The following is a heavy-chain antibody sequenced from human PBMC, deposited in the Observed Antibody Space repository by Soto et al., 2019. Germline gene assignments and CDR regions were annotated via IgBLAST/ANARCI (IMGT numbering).Heavy chain of an antibody. J-gene: IGHJ4*02. CDR2: ISGSGGST. V-gene: IGHV3-23*01. D-gene: IGHD3-3*01. CDR3: AKLLRFLEWSSDY. Sequence: PGVSLRLSCAASGFTFSSYAMSWVRQAPGKGLEWVSAISGSGGSTYYADSVKGRFTISRDNSKNTLYLQMNSLRAEDTAVYYCAKLLRFLEWSSDYWGQGTLVTVSS. CDR1: GFTFSSYA.